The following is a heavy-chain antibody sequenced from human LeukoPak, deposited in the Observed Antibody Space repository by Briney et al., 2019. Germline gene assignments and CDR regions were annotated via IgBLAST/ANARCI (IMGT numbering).Heavy chain of an antibody. CDR2: IIHSGST. D-gene: IGHD4/OR15-4a*01. V-gene: IGHV4-34*01. J-gene: IGHJ4*02. CDR1: GGSFSGYY. Sequence: SESLSLTCAVYGGSFSGYYWSWIRQPPGKGLEWIGEIIHSGSTNYNPSLKSQVTISVDTSKNQFSLKLSSVTAADTAVYYCARGGALWWLPEQEGVGSEDDYWGQGTLVIVSS. CDR3: ARGGALWWLPEQEGVGSEDDY.